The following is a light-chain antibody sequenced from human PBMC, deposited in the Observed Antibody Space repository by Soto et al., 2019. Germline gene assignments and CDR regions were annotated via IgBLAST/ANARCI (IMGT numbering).Light chain of an antibody. J-gene: IGKJ1*01. CDR1: QDIGNG. Sequence: DTAMTQSPSSLSASEGARVPITCRASQDIGNGLVWYQQKPRKAPKSLIYFASTLQSGSPSSFSGSGSGTEVSLTISSLQPGDFEPYYWLHPNTYPWRYGQGTKV. CDR2: FAS. V-gene: IGKV1-17*01. CDR3: LHPNTYPWR.